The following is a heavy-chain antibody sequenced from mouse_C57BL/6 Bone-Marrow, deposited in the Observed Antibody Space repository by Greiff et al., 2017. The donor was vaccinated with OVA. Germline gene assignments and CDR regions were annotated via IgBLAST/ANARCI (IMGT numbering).Heavy chain of an antibody. Sequence: QVQLKQPGAELVKPGASVKMSCKASGYTFTSYWITWVKQRPGQGLEWIGDIYPGSGSTKYNEKFKSKATLTVDTSSSTAYMQLSSLTSEDSAVYYCAWDYGAYWGQGTLVTVSA. CDR2: IYPGSGST. CDR1: GYTFTSYW. D-gene: IGHD1-1*02. CDR3: AWDYGAY. V-gene: IGHV1-55*01. J-gene: IGHJ3*01.